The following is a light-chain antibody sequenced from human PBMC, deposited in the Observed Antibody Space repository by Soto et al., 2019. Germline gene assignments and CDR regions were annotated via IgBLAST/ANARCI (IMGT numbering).Light chain of an antibody. J-gene: IGLJ2*01. CDR3: SSYTSSSTLHVV. V-gene: IGLV2-14*01. Sequence: QSALTQPASVSGSPGQSITISCTGTSSDVGGYNYVSWYQQQPGKAPKLMIYDVSNRPSGVSTRFSGSKSGNTASLTISGLQAEDETDYYCSSYTSSSTLHVVFGGGTKLTVL. CDR2: DVS. CDR1: SSDVGGYNY.